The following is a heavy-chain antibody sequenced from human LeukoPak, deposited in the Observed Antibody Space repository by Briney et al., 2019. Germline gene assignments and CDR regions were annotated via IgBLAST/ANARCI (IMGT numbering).Heavy chain of an antibody. V-gene: IGHV1-2*02. CDR1: GYTFTGYY. CDR3: ARGDIMIVVVNNWFDP. D-gene: IGHD3-22*01. CDR2: INPNSGGT. J-gene: IGHJ5*02. Sequence: GASVKVSCKASGYTFTGYYMHWVRQAPGQGLEWMGWINPNSGGTNYAQKFQGRVTMTRDTPISTAYMELSRLRSDDTAVYYCARGDIMIVVVNNWFDPWGQGTLVTVSS.